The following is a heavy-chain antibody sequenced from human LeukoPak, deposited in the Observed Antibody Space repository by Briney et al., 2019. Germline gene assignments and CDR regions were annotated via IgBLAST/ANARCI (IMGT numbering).Heavy chain of an antibody. V-gene: IGHV4-59*12. CDR1: GGSISSYY. CDR2: IYYSGST. D-gene: IGHD5/OR15-5a*01. CDR3: ARGGLYDDYVDY. J-gene: IGHJ4*02. Sequence: SETLSLTCSVSGGSISSYYWSWIRQPPGRGLEWIGYIYYSGSTYYNPSLKSRVTISVDTSKNQFSLKLSSVTAADTAVYYCARGGLYDDYVDYWGQGTLVTVSS.